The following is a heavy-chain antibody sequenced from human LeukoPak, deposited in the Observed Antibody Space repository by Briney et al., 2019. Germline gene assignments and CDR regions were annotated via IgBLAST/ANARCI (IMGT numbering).Heavy chain of an antibody. J-gene: IGHJ6*03. CDR3: ARRDFLSGSYSGYYYYYMDV. V-gene: IGHV4-39*01. Sequence: SETLSLTCTVSGGSISSSSYYWGWIRQPPGKGLEWIGTTHYSGSTNYNPSLKSRVTISVHTSKNQFSLKLSSVTAADTAVYYCARRDFLSGSYSGYYYYYMDVWGKGTTVTVSS. D-gene: IGHD1-26*01. CDR1: GGSISSSSYY. CDR2: THYSGST.